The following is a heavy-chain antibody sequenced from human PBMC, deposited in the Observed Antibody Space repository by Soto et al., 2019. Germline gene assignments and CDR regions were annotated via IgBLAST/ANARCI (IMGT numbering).Heavy chain of an antibody. V-gene: IGHV1-18*01. D-gene: IGHD2-15*01. J-gene: IGHJ4*02. CDR1: GYTFTSYG. CDR3: ARQVVAAANFDY. Sequence: QVPLVQSGAEVKKPGASVKVSCKASGYTFTSYGISWVRQAPGQGLEWMGWISAYNGNTNNAQKLQGRVTMTTDPSTSTADMELRSLRSDDTAVYYCARQVVAAANFDYWGQGTLVTVSS. CDR2: ISAYNGNT.